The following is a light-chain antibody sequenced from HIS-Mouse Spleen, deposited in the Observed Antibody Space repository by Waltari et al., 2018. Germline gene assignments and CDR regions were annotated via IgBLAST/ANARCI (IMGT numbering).Light chain of an antibody. J-gene: IGLJ2*01. Sequence: SYELTQPPSVSVSPGQTASITCSGDKLGDKYACWYQQKPGQSPVLVIYQDSKRPSGIRERFSGSTSGNTATLTISGTQAMDEADYYCQAWDSGTVFGGGTKLTVL. CDR3: QAWDSGTV. CDR1: KLGDKY. CDR2: QDS. V-gene: IGLV3-1*01.